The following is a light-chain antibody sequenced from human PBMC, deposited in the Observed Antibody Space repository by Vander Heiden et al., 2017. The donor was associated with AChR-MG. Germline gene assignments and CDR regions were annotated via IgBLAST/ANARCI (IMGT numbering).Light chain of an antibody. CDR3: SSYAGSNKVV. J-gene: IGLJ2*01. Sequence: QSPLTQPPSASQSPGQSVTISCTGTSSDVGGYNSVSWYQQHPGKAPKLIIYEVYKRSSRVPDRFSGSKSGNTASLTVSGLQAEDEADYYCSSYAGSNKVVFGGGTKLTVL. CDR1: SSDVGGYNS. V-gene: IGLV2-8*01. CDR2: EVY.